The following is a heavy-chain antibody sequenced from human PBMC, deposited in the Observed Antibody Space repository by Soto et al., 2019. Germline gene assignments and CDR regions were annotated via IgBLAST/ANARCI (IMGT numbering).Heavy chain of an antibody. V-gene: IGHV1-46*03. CDR2: INPSGGST. J-gene: IGHJ4*02. Sequence: QVQLVQSGAEVKKPGASVKVSCKASGYTFTSYYMHWVRQAPGQGLEWMGIINPSGGSTSYAQKCRGRVTMTGGTSAGTVYMELSSLRSEDTAVYYCARDGGWLQNDPYSFDYWGQGPLVTVSS. CDR1: GYTFTSYY. D-gene: IGHD3-16*01. CDR3: ARDGGWLQNDPYSFDY.